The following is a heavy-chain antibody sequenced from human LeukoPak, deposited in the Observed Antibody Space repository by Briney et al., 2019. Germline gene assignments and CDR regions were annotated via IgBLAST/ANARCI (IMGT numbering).Heavy chain of an antibody. Sequence: ASVKVSCKASGYTFTSYGISWVRRAPGQGLEWMGWISVYNGNTNYAQKLQGRVTMTTDTSTSTAYMELRSLRSDDTAVYYCAIDRFLCTPYGMDVWGEGTTVTVSS. CDR1: GYTFTSYG. V-gene: IGHV1-18*01. CDR3: AIDRFLCTPYGMDV. D-gene: IGHD2/OR15-2a*01. J-gene: IGHJ6*04. CDR2: ISVYNGNT.